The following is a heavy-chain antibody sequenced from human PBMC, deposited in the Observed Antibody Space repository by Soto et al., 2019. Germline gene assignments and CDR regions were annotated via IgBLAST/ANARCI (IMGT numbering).Heavy chain of an antibody. J-gene: IGHJ4*02. D-gene: IGHD3-16*01. V-gene: IGHV4-59*01. CDR2: VFYGGT. CDR3: ASYRGALYFES. CDR1: GRSMSSNY. Sequence: PSETLSITSSVSGRSMSSNYWSWIRQSPDKGLEWLGYVFYGGTDYNPTLGGRVSMSVETSKSQFSLKLTSVTVADTAVYYCASYRGALYFESWGPGILVTVSS.